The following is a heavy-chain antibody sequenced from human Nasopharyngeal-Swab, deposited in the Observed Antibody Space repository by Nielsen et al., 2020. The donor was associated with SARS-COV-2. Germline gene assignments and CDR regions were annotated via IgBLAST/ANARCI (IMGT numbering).Heavy chain of an antibody. CDR2: ISSSSSYT. CDR3: ASSPGDILTGYYL. D-gene: IGHD3-9*01. J-gene: IGHJ4*02. V-gene: IGHV3-11*06. Sequence: GEALKISWAAAGFTFSDYYRSWIRQAPGKGLEWVSYISSSSSYTNYADSVKGRFTISRDNAKNSLYLQMNSLRAEDTAVYYCASSPGDILTGYYLWGQGTLVTVSS. CDR1: GFTFSDYY.